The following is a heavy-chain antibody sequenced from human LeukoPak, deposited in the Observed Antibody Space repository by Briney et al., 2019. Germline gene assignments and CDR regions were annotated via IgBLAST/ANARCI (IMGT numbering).Heavy chain of an antibody. D-gene: IGHD2-15*01. CDR3: ARVVGSCSGGSCYSRFDY. CDR2: INPNSGST. CDR1: GYTFTGYY. Sequence: ASVKVSCKASGYTFTGYYMHWVRQAPGQGLEWMGWINPNSGSTNYAQKFQGRVTMTRDTSITTAYMELGSLRFDDTAVYHCARVVGSCSGGSCYSRFDYWGQGTLVTVSS. J-gene: IGHJ4*02. V-gene: IGHV1-2*02.